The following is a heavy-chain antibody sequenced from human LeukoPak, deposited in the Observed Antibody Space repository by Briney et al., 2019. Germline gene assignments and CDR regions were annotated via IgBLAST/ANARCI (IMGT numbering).Heavy chain of an antibody. CDR2: IYHSGST. Sequence: PSETLSLTCTVSGYSISSGYYWGWIRQPPGKGLEWIGSIYHSGSTYYNPSLKSRVTISVDTSKNQFSLKLSSVTAADTAVYYCARHFAPEAWFQAPWGQGTLVTVSS. CDR1: GYSISSGYY. D-gene: IGHD3-10*01. J-gene: IGHJ5*02. CDR3: ARHFAPEAWFQAP. V-gene: IGHV4-38-2*02.